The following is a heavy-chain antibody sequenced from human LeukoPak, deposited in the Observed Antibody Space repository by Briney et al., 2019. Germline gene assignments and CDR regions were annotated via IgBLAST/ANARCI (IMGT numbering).Heavy chain of an antibody. CDR2: INHSGST. V-gene: IGHV4-34*01. J-gene: IGHJ4*02. Sequence: PSETLSLTCAVYGGSFSGYYWSWIRQPPGKGLEWIGEINHSGSTNYNPSLKSRVTISVDTSKNQFSLKLSSVTAADTAVYYCARGYVWGSYRPLWGFDYWGQGTLVTVSS. D-gene: IGHD3-16*02. CDR1: GGSFSGYY. CDR3: ARGYVWGSYRPLWGFDY.